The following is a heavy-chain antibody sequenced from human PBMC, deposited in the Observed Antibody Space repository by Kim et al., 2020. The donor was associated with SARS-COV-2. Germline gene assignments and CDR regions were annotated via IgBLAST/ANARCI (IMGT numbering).Heavy chain of an antibody. D-gene: IGHD6-13*01. J-gene: IGHJ6*03. Sequence: SVKVSCKASGGTFSSYAISWVRQAPGQGLEWMGGIIPIFGTANYAQKFQGRVTITADESTSTAYMELSSLRSEDTAVYYCARAIRSGSWFYYYYMDVWGKGTTVTVSS. CDR2: IIPIFGTA. CDR1: GGTFSSYA. CDR3: ARAIRSGSWFYYYYMDV. V-gene: IGHV1-69*13.